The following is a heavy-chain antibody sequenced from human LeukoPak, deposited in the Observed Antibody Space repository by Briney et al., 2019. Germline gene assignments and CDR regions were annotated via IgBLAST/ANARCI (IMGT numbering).Heavy chain of an antibody. CDR2: ISGSGGST. D-gene: IGHD5-12*01. V-gene: IGHV3-23*01. CDR1: GFTFSSYA. CDR3: AKDPKVATRLGGSDY. J-gene: IGHJ4*02. Sequence: GGSLRLSCAASGFTFSSYAMSWVRQAPGKGLEWVSAISGSGGSTYYADSVKGRFTISRDNSKNTLYLQMNSLRAEDTAVYYCAKDPKVATRLGGSDYWGQGTLVTVSS.